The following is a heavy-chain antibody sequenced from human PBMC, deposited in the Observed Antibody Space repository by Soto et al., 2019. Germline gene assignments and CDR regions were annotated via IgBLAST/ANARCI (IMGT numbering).Heavy chain of an antibody. J-gene: IGHJ6*02. CDR3: ARTSLTIFGPSNDYYGKGV. CDR1: GFTFSSSA. V-gene: IGHV1-58*01. CDR2: IDVGSANA. D-gene: IGHD3-3*01. Sequence: SVKVSCKTSGFTFSSSAVHWVRQARGHRLQWIGWIDVGSANANYAQMLQERVTISRDMSTSTAYMELSSLRPEDTAVYYCARTSLTIFGPSNDYYGKGVWGLGTTVTVSS.